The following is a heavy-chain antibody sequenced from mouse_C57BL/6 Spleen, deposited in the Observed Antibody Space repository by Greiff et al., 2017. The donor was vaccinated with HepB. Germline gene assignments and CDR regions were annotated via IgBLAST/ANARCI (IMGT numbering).Heavy chain of an antibody. CDR2: IDPSDSYT. D-gene: IGHD2-5*01. CDR1: GYTFTSYW. J-gene: IGHJ3*01. V-gene: IGHV1-59*01. Sequence: QVQLQQPGAELVRPGTSVKLSCKASGYTFTSYWMHWVKQRPGQGLEWIGVIDPSDSYTNYNQKFKGKATLTVDTSSSTAYMQLSSLTSEDSAVYYCAPGSNLAWFAYWGQGTLVTVSA. CDR3: APGSNLAWFAY.